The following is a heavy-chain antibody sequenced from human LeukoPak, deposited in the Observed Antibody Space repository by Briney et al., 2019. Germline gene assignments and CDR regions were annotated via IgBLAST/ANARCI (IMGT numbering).Heavy chain of an antibody. V-gene: IGHV4-31*03. CDR2: IYYSGST. CDR1: GGSISSGGYY. Sequence: SETLSLTCTVSGGSISSGGYYWSWIRQHPGKGLEWIGYIYYSGSTYYNPSLKSRVTISVDTSKNQFSLKLSSVTAADTAVYYCAREHDYGDYTAGYWGQGTLVTVSS. J-gene: IGHJ4*02. CDR3: AREHDYGDYTAGY. D-gene: IGHD4-17*01.